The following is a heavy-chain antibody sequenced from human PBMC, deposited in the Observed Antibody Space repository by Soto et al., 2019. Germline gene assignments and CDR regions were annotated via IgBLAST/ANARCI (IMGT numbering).Heavy chain of an antibody. D-gene: IGHD6-19*01. J-gene: IGHJ4*02. CDR1: GGSFSGYY. CDR3: ARGAVAGRGWPY. V-gene: IGHV4-34*01. CDR2: INHSGST. Sequence: SETLSLTSAVYGGSFSGYYWSWIRQPPGKGLEWIGEINHSGSTNYNQSLKSRVTISVDTSKNQFSLKQSSVTAAVTAVYYCARGAVAGRGWPYCGQGPLVTVSS.